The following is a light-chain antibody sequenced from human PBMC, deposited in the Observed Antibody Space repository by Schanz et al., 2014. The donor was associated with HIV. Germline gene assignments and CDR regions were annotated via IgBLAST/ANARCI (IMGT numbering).Light chain of an antibody. J-gene: IGKJ2*01. V-gene: IGKV3-15*01. CDR1: QSVSSN. Sequence: EIVMTQSPATLSVSPGERATLSCRASQSVSSNLAWYQQKPGQAPRLLIYGASTRATGIPVRFSGSGSGTDFTLTISSLQSEDFAFYYCHQYNDWPGTFGQGTNLGIK. CDR2: GAS. CDR3: HQYNDWPGT.